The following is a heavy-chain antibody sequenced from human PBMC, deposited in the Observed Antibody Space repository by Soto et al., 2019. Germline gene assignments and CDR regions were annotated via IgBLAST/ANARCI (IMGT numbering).Heavy chain of an antibody. V-gene: IGHV1-3*01. CDR2: INGGTGNT. J-gene: IGHJ6*02. CDR1: GYRSISEM. CDR3: ARDFGPPNIVGTLYYYYGVDA. Sequence: AXWVKVTCTGSGYRSISEMIDWVRHCPGQRLKWVGRINGGTGNTKYSQKFPGRVTITRDTSATTPYLELSSLRSEDPAIYSCARDFGPPNIVGTLYYYYGVDAWGQGTTVTVS. D-gene: IGHD5-12*01.